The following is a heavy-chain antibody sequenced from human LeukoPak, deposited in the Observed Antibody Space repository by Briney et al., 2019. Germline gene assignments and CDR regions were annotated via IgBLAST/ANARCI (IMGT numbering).Heavy chain of an antibody. CDR3: TGNNFDY. Sequence: GGSLRLSCAASGFSVRYARMNWVRQAPGKGLEWIGRFTSKSDGGTTDYTAPVKGRFTISSDDSRNTLYLQMNSLKTEDTAVYYCTGNNFDYWGQGTPVTVSS. CDR1: GFSVRYAR. V-gene: IGHV3-15*01. J-gene: IGHJ4*02. D-gene: IGHD4-23*01. CDR2: FTSKSDGGTT.